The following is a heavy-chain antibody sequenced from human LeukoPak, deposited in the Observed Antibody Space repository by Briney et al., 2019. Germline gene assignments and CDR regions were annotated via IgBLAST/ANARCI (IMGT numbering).Heavy chain of an antibody. V-gene: IGHV3-23*01. CDR1: AFTFNNYA. Sequence: GGSLRLHCPTSAFTFNNYAMSWVRQAPAKRPEWVAPIRGSGAGPFSADSVKGRFTISRHISKNTLFLQLNSLRAEDTAIYYCTKERRICYNCYYNFDFWGQGTLVTVSS. J-gene: IGHJ4*02. CDR3: TKERRICYNCYYNFDF. D-gene: IGHD3-10*01. CDR2: IRGSGAGP.